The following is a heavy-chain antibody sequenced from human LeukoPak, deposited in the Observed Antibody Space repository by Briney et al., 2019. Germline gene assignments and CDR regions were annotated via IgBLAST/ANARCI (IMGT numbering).Heavy chain of an antibody. V-gene: IGHV4-30-2*01. J-gene: IGHJ5*02. CDR1: GGSISSGGYY. D-gene: IGHD1-1*01. CDR2: IYHSGSA. Sequence: SETLSLTCTVSGGSISSGGYYWSWIRQPPGKGLEWIGYIYHSGSAYYNPSLKSRVTISVDRSKNQFSLKLSSVTAADTAVYYCARGWRDWDDQNWFDPWGQGTLVTVSS. CDR3: ARGWRDWDDQNWFDP.